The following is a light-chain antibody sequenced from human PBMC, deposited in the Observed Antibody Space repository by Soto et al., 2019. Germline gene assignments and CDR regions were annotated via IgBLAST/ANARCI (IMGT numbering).Light chain of an antibody. Sequence: DIQVTQSPSSLSASVGDRVTITCQASQDITNHLNWYQHKPGKAPKLLICDSSDLETGVPSRFSGSGSGTYFTLTISSLQPEEIATYYCQQHDGVPQFGPGTRIDIK. CDR3: QQHDGVPQ. CDR1: QDITNH. CDR2: DSS. J-gene: IGKJ3*01. V-gene: IGKV1-33*01.